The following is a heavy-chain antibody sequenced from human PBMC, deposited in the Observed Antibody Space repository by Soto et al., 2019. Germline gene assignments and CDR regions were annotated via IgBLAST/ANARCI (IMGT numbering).Heavy chain of an antibody. CDR2: IYHSGST. J-gene: IGHJ5*02. V-gene: IGHV4-4*02. D-gene: IGHD6-13*01. CDR3: ARVRIAAAGNWFDP. CDR1: GGSISSSNW. Sequence: SETLSLTCAVSGGSISSSNWWSWVRQPPGKGLEWIGEIYHSGSTNYNPSLKSRVTISVDKSKNQFSLKLSSVTAADTAVYYCARVRIAAAGNWFDPWGQGTLVTVSS.